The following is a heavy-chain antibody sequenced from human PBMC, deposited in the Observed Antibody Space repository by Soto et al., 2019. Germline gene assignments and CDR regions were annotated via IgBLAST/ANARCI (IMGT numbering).Heavy chain of an antibody. Sequence: PGGSLRLSCAASGCSFSSYGMHWVRQAPGKGMEWVAVIWYDGSNKYYADSLKGRFPISRATSMYTRYLQMNSLRAEDPAGYYSARESVAVAGTDFDYWRQGTLVAASS. CDR2: IWYDGSNK. D-gene: IGHD6-19*01. V-gene: IGHV3-33*01. CDR1: GCSFSSYG. J-gene: IGHJ4*02. CDR3: ARESVAVAGTDFDY.